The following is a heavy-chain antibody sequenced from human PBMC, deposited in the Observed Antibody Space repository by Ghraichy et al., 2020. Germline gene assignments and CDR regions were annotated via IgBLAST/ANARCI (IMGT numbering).Heavy chain of an antibody. Sequence: GGSRRLSCAASGFTVSSNYMSWVRQAPGKGLEWVSVIYSGGSTYYADSVKGRFTISRDNSKNTLYLQMNSLRAEDTAVYYCARGSRLRYFDWLSSRNDAFDIWGQGTMVTVSS. CDR3: ARGSRLRYFDWLSSRNDAFDI. V-gene: IGHV3-53*01. CDR2: IYSGGST. CDR1: GFTVSSNY. J-gene: IGHJ3*02. D-gene: IGHD3-9*01.